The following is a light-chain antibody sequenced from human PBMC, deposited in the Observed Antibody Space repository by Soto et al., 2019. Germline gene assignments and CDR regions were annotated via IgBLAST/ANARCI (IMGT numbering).Light chain of an antibody. J-gene: IGKJ4*01. V-gene: IGKV3-20*01. CDR2: GAS. Sequence: EIVLTQSPGTLSLSPGERATLSCRASQSVRSSYLAWYQQKPGQAPRPLIYGASSRATGIPGRFSGSGSATDFTLTIRRLEPEDVAVYYCQQYGSSPLTFGGGTKVEIK. CDR3: QQYGSSPLT. CDR1: QSVRSSY.